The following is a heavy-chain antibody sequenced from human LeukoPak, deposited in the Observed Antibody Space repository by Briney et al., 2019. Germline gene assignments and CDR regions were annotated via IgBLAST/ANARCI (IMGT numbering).Heavy chain of an antibody. Sequence: GGSLRLSCAASGFTFSSYSMNWVRQAPGKGLEWVAFIRYDGNNKYYADSVKGRFTIFRDNSRNTLYLQMNSLRTEDTAVYYCAKDQRSSGYPHYWGQGTLVTVSS. CDR3: AKDQRSSGYPHY. CDR1: GFTFSSYS. D-gene: IGHD3-22*01. V-gene: IGHV3-30*02. CDR2: IRYDGNNK. J-gene: IGHJ4*02.